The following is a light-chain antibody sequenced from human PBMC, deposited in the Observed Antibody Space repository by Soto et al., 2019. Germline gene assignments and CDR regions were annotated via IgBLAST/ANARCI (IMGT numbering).Light chain of an antibody. CDR1: SSDVGGYNY. CDR2: EVR. V-gene: IGLV2-14*01. J-gene: IGLJ2*01. Sequence: QSALTQPASVSGSPGQSITISCTGTSSDVGGYNYVSWYQQHPGKAPKLMNYEVRNRPSGVSNRFSGSKSGNTASLTISGLQAEDEADYYCSSYTSRSTPLFGGGTKLTVL. CDR3: SSYTSRSTPL.